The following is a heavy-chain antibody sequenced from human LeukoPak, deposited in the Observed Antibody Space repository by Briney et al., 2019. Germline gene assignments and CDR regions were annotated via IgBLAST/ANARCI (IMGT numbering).Heavy chain of an antibody. D-gene: IGHD3-10*01. CDR3: ARRRVGYAFDI. CDR2: IYCSGST. CDR1: GGSISSSSYY. V-gene: IGHV4-39*01. Sequence: SETLSLTCTVSGGSISSSSYYWGWIRQPPGKGLEWIGSIYCSGSTYYNPSLKSRVTISVDTSKNQFSLKLSSVTAADTAVYYCARRRVGYAFDIWGQGTMVTVSS. J-gene: IGHJ3*02.